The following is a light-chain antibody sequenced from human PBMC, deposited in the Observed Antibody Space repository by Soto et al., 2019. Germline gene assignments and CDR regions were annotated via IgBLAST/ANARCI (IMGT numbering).Light chain of an antibody. V-gene: IGLV2-14*01. CDR2: EVS. J-gene: IGLJ1*01. CDR3: SSYTSSSPYV. Sequence: QSALTQPASVSGSPGQSITISCTGTSSDVGGYNYVSWYQHHPGKAPKLMMYEVSNRPSGVSNGFSGSKSGNTASLTISGLQAEDEADYYCSSYTSSSPYVFGTGTKLTVL. CDR1: SSDVGGYNY.